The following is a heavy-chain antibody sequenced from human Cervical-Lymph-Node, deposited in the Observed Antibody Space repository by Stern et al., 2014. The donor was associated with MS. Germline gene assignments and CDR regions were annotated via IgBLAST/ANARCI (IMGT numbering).Heavy chain of an antibody. CDR1: GYTFTNTG. CDR3: ARGDDKTSYDY. D-gene: IGHD1-1*01. CDR2: VSTYNVNT. Sequence: VQLVQSGAEVKKPGASVKVSCKASGYTFTNTGINWVRLAPGKGPEWMGWVSTYNVNTKYAQNLRGRVTMTTCTSTSTAYMELRSLRSDDTAVYYCARGDDKTSYDYWGQGTLVTVSS. V-gene: IGHV1-18*01. J-gene: IGHJ4*02.